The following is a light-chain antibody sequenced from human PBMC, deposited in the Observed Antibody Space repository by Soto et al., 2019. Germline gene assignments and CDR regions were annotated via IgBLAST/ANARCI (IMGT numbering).Light chain of an antibody. CDR1: ESIRDY. Sequence: DIQMTQSPSSLSASVGDRVTITCRASESIRDYLNWYQQKPGKAPKLLIYDASSLESGVPSRFSGSGSGTKFTLTISSLQPDDFATYYCQQYNSDSRTFGQGTKVDIK. J-gene: IGKJ1*01. CDR3: QQYNSDSRT. CDR2: DAS. V-gene: IGKV1-5*01.